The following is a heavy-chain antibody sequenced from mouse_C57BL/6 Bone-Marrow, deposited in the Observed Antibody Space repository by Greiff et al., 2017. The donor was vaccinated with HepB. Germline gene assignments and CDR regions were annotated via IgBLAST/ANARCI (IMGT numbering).Heavy chain of an antibody. V-gene: IGHV14-4*01. J-gene: IGHJ1*03. CDR1: GFNIKDDY. CDR3: TTGYDYDEGYFDV. D-gene: IGHD2-4*01. CDR2: IDPENGDT. Sequence: VTLKESGAELVRPGASVKLSCTASGFNIKDDYMHWVKQRPEQGLEWIGWIDPENGDTEYASKFQGKATITADTSSNTAYLQLSSLTSEDTAVYYCTTGYDYDEGYFDVWGTGTTVTVSS.